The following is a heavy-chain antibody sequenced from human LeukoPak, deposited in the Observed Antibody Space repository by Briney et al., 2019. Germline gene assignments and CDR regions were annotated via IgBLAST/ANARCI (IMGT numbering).Heavy chain of an antibody. CDR1: GFTFSSYA. D-gene: IGHD3-3*02. J-gene: IGHJ1*01. Sequence: GGSLRLSCAASGFTFSSYAMHWVRQAPGKGLEWVAVISYDGSNKYYADSVKGRFTISRDNSKNTLYLQMNSLRAEDTALYYCARDSVKLPGISYFDNWGQGTLVTVSS. CDR2: ISYDGSNK. V-gene: IGHV3-30-3*01. CDR3: ARDSVKLPGISYFDN.